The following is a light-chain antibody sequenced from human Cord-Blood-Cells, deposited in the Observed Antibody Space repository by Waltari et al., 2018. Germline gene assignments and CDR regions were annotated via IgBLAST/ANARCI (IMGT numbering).Light chain of an antibody. CDR3: QQYYSTPR. CDR2: WAS. CDR1: QSVLYSSNNKNY. J-gene: IGKJ3*01. Sequence: DIVMTQSPDSLAVSLGERATINCKSSQSVLYSSNNKNYLAWYQQKPGQPPKLLIYWASTRESGVPDRFSVSGSGTDFTLTISSLQAEDVAVYYCQQYYSTPRFGPGTKVDIK. V-gene: IGKV4-1*01.